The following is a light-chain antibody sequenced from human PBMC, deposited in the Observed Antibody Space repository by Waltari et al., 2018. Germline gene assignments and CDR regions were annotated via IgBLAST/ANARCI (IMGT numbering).Light chain of an antibody. J-gene: IGKJ2*01. Sequence: EIVMTQSPATLSVSPGERATLSCRARQSVSSNLAWYQHKSGQAPRLLIYGASTRATGIPARFSGSGSGTEFTLTISSLQSEDFAVYYCQQYNNWPPYTFGQGTKLEIK. V-gene: IGKV3-15*01. CDR3: QQYNNWPPYT. CDR1: QSVSSN. CDR2: GAS.